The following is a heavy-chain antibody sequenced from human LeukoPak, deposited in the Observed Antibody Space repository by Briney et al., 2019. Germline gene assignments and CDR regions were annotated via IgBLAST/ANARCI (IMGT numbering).Heavy chain of an antibody. CDR3: ARGGNRGYSYGYHFDY. Sequence: SETLSLTCTVSGGSISSVGYYWGWLRQHPGKGLEGIGYIYYSGSTYYNPSLKSRVTISVDTSKNQFSLKLSSVTAADTAVYYCARGGNRGYSYGYHFDYWGQGTLVTVSS. J-gene: IGHJ4*02. CDR2: IYYSGST. V-gene: IGHV4-31*03. D-gene: IGHD5-18*01. CDR1: GGSISSVGYY.